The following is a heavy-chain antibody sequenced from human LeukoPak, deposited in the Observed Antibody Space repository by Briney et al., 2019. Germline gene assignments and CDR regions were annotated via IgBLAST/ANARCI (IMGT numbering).Heavy chain of an antibody. V-gene: IGHV3-23*01. Sequence: GGSLRLSCAASGFTFSSYGMSWVRQAPGKGLEWVSAISGSGGSTYYADSVKGRFTISRDNSKNSLYLQMNSLRADDTAVYYCARGGTTFEKWGQGTLVTVSS. CDR2: ISGSGGST. J-gene: IGHJ4*02. D-gene: IGHD2/OR15-2a*01. CDR1: GFTFSSYG. CDR3: ARGGTTFEK.